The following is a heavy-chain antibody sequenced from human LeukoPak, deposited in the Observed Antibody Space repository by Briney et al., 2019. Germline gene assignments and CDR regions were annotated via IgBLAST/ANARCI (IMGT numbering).Heavy chain of an antibody. CDR3: ASPSSSYYYYGMDV. Sequence: PGGSLRPSCAASGFTVSSNYMSWVRQAPGKGLEWVSVIYSGGSTYYADSVKGRFTISRDNSKNTLYLQMNSLRAEDTAVYYCASPSSSYYYYGMDVWGQGTTVTVSS. CDR1: GFTVSSNY. V-gene: IGHV3-53*01. D-gene: IGHD2-2*01. CDR2: IYSGGST. J-gene: IGHJ6*02.